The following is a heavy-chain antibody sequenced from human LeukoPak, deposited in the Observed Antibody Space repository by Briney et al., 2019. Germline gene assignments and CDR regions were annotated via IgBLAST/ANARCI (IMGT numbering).Heavy chain of an antibody. Sequence: GASVKVSCKASGYTFTSNYIHWVRQAPGQGLEWMGMIYPRDGNTNYAQKLQGRVTMTTDTSTSTTYMELRSLRSDDTAVYYCARDSTMIVVVTLDYWGQGTLVTVSS. CDR3: ARDSTMIVVVTLDY. CDR1: GYTFTSNY. V-gene: IGHV1-46*01. D-gene: IGHD3-22*01. J-gene: IGHJ4*02. CDR2: IYPRDGNT.